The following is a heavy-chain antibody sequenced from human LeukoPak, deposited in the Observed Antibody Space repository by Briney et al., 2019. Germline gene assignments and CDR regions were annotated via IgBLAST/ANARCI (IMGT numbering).Heavy chain of an antibody. J-gene: IGHJ4*02. D-gene: IGHD1-26*01. CDR3: AREVTRGSYYIDS. CDR1: GFTFSSYT. CDR2: ISSSSSTI. Sequence: GGSLRLSCAASGFTFSSYTMDWVRQAPGKGLECISYISSSSSTIYYADSVKGRFTISRDNAKNSLYLQMNSLRAEDTAVYYCAREVTRGSYYIDSWGLGTLVTVSS. V-gene: IGHV3-48*01.